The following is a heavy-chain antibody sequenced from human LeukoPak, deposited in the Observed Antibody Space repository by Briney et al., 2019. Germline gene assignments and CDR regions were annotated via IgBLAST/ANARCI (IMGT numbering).Heavy chain of an antibody. CDR3: ARASTSWDYYYMDV. V-gene: IGHV4-30-2*01. CDR2: IYHSGST. CDR1: GGSISSGGYY. Sequence: SETLSLTCTVSGGSISSGGYYWSWIRQPPGKGLEWIGYIYHSGSTYYNPSLKSRDTISVDRSKNQFSLKLSSVTAADTAVYYCARASTSWDYYYMDVWGKGTTVTVSS. J-gene: IGHJ6*03. D-gene: IGHD2-2*01.